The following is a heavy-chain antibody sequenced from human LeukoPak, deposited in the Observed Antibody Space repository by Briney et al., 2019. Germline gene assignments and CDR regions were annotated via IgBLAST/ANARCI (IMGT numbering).Heavy chain of an antibody. CDR2: IKQDGSEK. D-gene: IGHD6-19*01. CDR1: GFTFSSYS. CDR3: ARGSGHTIDY. V-gene: IGHV3-7*04. Sequence: PGGSLRLSCAASGFTFSSYSMNWVRQAPGKGLEWVANIKQDGSEKYYVDSVKGRFTISRDNAKKSLYLQMNSLRAEDTAVYYCARGSGHTIDYWGQGTLVTVSS. J-gene: IGHJ4*02.